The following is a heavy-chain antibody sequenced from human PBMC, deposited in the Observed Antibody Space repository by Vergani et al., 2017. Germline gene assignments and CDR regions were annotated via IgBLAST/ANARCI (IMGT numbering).Heavy chain of an antibody. Sequence: QVQLQQWGAGLLKPSETLSLTCAVYGGSFSGYYWSWIRQPPGTGLEWIGEITHSGSTNYNPSLKSRVTISVDTSKNQFSLKLSSVTAADTAVDYCARREQWPPHYYYGMDVWGQGTTVTVSS. CDR1: GGSFSGYY. J-gene: IGHJ6*02. D-gene: IGHD6-19*01. CDR3: ARREQWPPHYYYGMDV. V-gene: IGHV4-34*01. CDR2: ITHSGST.